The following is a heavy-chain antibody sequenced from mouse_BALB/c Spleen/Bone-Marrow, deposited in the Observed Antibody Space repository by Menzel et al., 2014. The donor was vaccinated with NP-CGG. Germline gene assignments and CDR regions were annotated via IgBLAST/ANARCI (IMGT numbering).Heavy chain of an antibody. D-gene: IGHD2-14*01. CDR1: GFSLTSYG. V-gene: IGHV2-2*02. J-gene: IGHJ1*01. CDR3: ARKRYGWYFDV. Sequence: VKLMESGPGLVQPSQSLSITCTVSGFSLTSYGVHWVRQSPGKGLEWLGVIWSGGSTDYNAAFISRLSISKDDSKSQVFFKMNSLQANDTAIYYCARKRYGWYFDVWGAETTVTVSS. CDR2: IWSGGST.